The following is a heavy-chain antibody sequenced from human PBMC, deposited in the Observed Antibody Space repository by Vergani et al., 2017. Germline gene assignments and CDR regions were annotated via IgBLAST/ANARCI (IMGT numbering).Heavy chain of an antibody. D-gene: IGHD3-3*01. Sequence: EVQLVQSGAEVKKPGESLKISCQGSGYSITNYWIAWVRQRPGKGLEWMGIIYAGDSDVRYSPSFQGQVTMSVVKALSTAYLQWSSLKASDTATYYCAKTHDFSSLYSSYNWFDPWGQGTQVTVSS. CDR2: IYAGDSDV. V-gene: IGHV5-51*03. CDR1: GYSITNYW. J-gene: IGHJ5*02. CDR3: AKTHDFSSLYSSYNWFDP.